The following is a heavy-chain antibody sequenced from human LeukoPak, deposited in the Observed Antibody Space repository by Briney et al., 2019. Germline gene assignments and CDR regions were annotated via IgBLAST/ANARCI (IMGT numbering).Heavy chain of an antibody. J-gene: IGHJ4*02. CDR2: ISYDGSNK. CDR3: AREWTSRFDY. Sequence: PGGSLRLSCAASGFTFSSYAMHWVRQAPGKGLEWVAVISYDGSNKYYADSVKGRFTISRDNSKNTLYLQMNSLRAEDTAVYYRAREWTSRFDYWGQGTLVTVSS. D-gene: IGHD3/OR15-3a*01. V-gene: IGHV3-30-3*01. CDR1: GFTFSSYA.